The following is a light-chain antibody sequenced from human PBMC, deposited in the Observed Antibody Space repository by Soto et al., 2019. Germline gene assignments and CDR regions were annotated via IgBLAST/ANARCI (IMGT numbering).Light chain of an antibody. J-gene: IGLJ1*01. V-gene: IGLV2-14*03. CDR2: DVS. CDR3: SSYTSSTTLYA. CDR1: SSDLGAYNY. Sequence: QPPSVSGSTGQWIAIPRPGNSSDLGAYNYVSWYQQHPGKAPKLMIYDVSHRPSGVSDRFSGSKSANTASLTISGLQAEDEADYYCSSYTSSTTLYAFGTGTKVTVL.